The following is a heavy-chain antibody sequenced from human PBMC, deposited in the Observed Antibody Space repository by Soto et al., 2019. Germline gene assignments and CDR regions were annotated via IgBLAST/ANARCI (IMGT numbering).Heavy chain of an antibody. Sequence: QVQLVESGGGLVKPGGSLRLSCAASGFTLNDYYMSWIRQAPGKGLEWISYISGSGTTIYYTDSVKGRFTISRDNAKDSLYLQMNSTRAEDTAVYYCARDLEDGYNYVTHYYYSYVMDVWGQGTTVTVSS. J-gene: IGHJ6*02. D-gene: IGHD5-12*01. V-gene: IGHV3-11*01. CDR1: GFTLNDYY. CDR2: ISGSGTTI. CDR3: ARDLEDGYNYVTHYYYSYVMDV.